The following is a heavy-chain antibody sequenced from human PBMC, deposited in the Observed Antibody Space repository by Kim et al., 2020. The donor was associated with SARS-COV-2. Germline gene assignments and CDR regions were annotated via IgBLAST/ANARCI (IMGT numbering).Heavy chain of an antibody. CDR3: AKDRGSGWYYFDY. Sequence: GGSLRLSCAASGFTFDDYAMHWVRQAPGKGLEWVSGISWNSGSIGYADSVKGRFTISRDNAKNSLYLQMNSLRAEDTALYYCAKDRGSGWYYFDYWGQGTLVTVSS. CDR1: GFTFDDYA. V-gene: IGHV3-9*01. CDR2: ISWNSGSI. J-gene: IGHJ4*02. D-gene: IGHD6-19*01.